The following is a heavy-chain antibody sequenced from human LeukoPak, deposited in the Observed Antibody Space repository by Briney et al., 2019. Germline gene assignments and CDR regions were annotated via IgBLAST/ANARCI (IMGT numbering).Heavy chain of an antibody. CDR2: ILDPGNT. Sequence: SETLSLTCSVSGDSVSSGNYYWSWIRQTPGRGLEWIGYILDPGNTKSNPSLKSRVTISLDTSKNQFSLNLTSVTAADTAVYYCARDNWNYGSSMDVWGQGTTVTVSS. D-gene: IGHD1-7*01. J-gene: IGHJ6*02. CDR3: ARDNWNYGSSMDV. CDR1: GDSVSSGNYY. V-gene: IGHV4-61*01.